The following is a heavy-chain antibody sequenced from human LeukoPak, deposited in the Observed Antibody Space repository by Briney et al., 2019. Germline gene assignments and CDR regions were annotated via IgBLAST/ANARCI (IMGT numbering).Heavy chain of an antibody. V-gene: IGHV1-2*02. CDR1: GYTFTGYY. J-gene: IGHJ4*02. D-gene: IGHD3-10*01. CDR3: ARVATIFGVETIWFGELLFDY. CDR2: INPNSGGT. Sequence: ASVKVSGKASGYTFTGYYMHWVRQAPGQGLEWMGWINPNSGGTNYAQKFQGRVTMTRDTSISTAYMELSRLRSDDPAVYYCARVATIFGVETIWFGELLFDYWGQGTLVTVSS.